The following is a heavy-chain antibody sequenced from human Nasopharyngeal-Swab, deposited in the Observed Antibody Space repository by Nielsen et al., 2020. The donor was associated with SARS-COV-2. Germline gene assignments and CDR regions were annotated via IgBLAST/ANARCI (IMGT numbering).Heavy chain of an antibody. CDR3: AREGRSSGSSGFYFDF. D-gene: IGHD3-22*01. J-gene: IGHJ4*02. CDR2: LNPGIGHT. CDR1: GYSFTTYA. Sequence: ASVKVSCKASGYSFTTYAVHWVRQAPGQSLEWMGWLNPGIGHTKYSQKFQDRVAITRDTSATTVYMELSSLKSEDTAVYYCAREGRSSGSSGFYFDFWGQGALVTVSS. V-gene: IGHV1-3*01.